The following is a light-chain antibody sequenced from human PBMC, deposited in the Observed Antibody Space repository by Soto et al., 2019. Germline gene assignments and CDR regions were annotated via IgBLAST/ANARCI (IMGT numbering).Light chain of an antibody. CDR1: RSNIGSGY. Sequence: QSVLTQPPSVSGTPGQSVTISCSGSRSNIGSGYVYWYRQLPGTAPKVLIYRTTQRPSGVPDRISGSRSGTSASLAIGGLRSDDEADYYCAAWDDSLKGVIFGGGTKLTVL. J-gene: IGLJ2*01. CDR3: AAWDDSLKGVI. V-gene: IGLV1-47*01. CDR2: RTT.